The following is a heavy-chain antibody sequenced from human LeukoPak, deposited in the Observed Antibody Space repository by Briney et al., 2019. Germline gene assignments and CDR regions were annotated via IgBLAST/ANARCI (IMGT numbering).Heavy chain of an antibody. CDR1: GFPFHNYW. D-gene: IGHD6-19*01. V-gene: IGHV3-7*01. J-gene: IGHJ4*02. CDR2: IKQDGSEK. CDR3: ARSITVAGAYFEY. Sequence: GSLRLSCAGSGFPFHNYWMSWVRQAPGKGLEWVANIKQDGSEKFYADSVKGRFTLSRDNVKTSMYLQMDNVRPEDTAIYYCARSITVAGAYFEYWGQGTLVTVSS.